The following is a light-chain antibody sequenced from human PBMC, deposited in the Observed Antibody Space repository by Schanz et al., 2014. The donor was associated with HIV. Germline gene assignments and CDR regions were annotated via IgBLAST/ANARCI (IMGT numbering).Light chain of an antibody. Sequence: QSALTQPPSASGSPGQSVTISCTGTSSDVGGYNSVSWYQQHPGRAPRLLVYDVTYRPSGVSNRFSGSKSGNTASLTISGLQPEDEADYYCNSYSHSNTYVFGSGTKVTVL. CDR1: SSDVGGYNS. V-gene: IGLV2-14*03. J-gene: IGLJ1*01. CDR2: DVT. CDR3: NSYSHSNTYV.